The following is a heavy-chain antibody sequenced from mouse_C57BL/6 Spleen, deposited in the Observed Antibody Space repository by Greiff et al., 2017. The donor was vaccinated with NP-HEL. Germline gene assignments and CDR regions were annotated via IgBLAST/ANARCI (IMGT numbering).Heavy chain of an antibody. CDR3: ARQLRLYWYFDV. Sequence: EVKLMESGPGMVKPSQSLSLTCTVTGYSITSGYDWHWIRHFPGNKLEWMGYISYSGSTNYNPSLKSRISINHDTSKNHFFLKLNSVTTEDTATYYCARQLRLYWYFDVWGTGTTVTVSS. J-gene: IGHJ1*03. V-gene: IGHV3-1*01. CDR2: ISYSGST. D-gene: IGHD3-2*02. CDR1: GYSITSGYD.